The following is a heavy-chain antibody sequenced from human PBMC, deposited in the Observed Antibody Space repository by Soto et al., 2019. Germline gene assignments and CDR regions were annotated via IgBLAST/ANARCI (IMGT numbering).Heavy chain of an antibody. D-gene: IGHD2-2*01. V-gene: IGHV1-69*08. Sequence: SVKVSCKASGGTFSSYTISWVRQAPGQGLEWMGRIIPILGTANYAQKFQGRVTITADESTSTAYMELSSLRSEDTAVYYCARGDIVLVPAAAPPDYYYYGMDVWGQGTTVTVSS. CDR3: ARGDIVLVPAAAPPDYYYYGMDV. CDR2: IIPILGTA. CDR1: GGTFSSYT. J-gene: IGHJ6*02.